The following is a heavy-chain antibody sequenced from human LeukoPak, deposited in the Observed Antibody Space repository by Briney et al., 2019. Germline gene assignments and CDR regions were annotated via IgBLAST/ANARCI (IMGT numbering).Heavy chain of an antibody. J-gene: IGHJ4*02. Sequence: GGSLRLSCAASGFTFSSYSVNWVRQAPEKGLEWVSSISSSSSYIYYADSVKGRFTISRDNAKNSLYLQMNSLRAEDTAVYYCARADSSGWYFDYWGQGTLVTVSS. CDR3: ARADSSGWYFDY. CDR2: ISSSSSYI. D-gene: IGHD6-19*01. V-gene: IGHV3-21*01. CDR1: GFTFSSYS.